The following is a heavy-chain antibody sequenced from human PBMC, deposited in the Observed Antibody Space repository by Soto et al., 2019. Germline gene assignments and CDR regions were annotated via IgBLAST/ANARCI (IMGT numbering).Heavy chain of an antibody. D-gene: IGHD2-15*01. CDR2: ITWNSGKI. Sequence: RSLILSFPASCVTFDDYSMHWVRQGPGRGLELVSGITWNSGKIAYADSVKGRFTIARDDDNNSLYLQMNSLRPEDTALYYSVKDSYADFHRVLSTDEYFFDYWGHGTLVTVSS. J-gene: IGHJ4*01. V-gene: IGHV3-9*01. CDR1: CVTFDDYS. CDR3: VKDSYADFHRVLSTDEYFFDY.